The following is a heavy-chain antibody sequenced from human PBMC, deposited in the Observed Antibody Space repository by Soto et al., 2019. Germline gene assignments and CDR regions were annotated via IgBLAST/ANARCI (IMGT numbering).Heavy chain of an antibody. J-gene: IGHJ5*02. Sequence: AASVKVSCKASGGTFSSYTISWVRQAPGQGLEWMGRIIPILGIANYAQKFQGRVTITADKSTSTAYMELSSLRSEDTAVYYCARGTFGSGSYYPNWFDPWGKGTLVTVST. D-gene: IGHD3-10*01. CDR3: ARGTFGSGSYYPNWFDP. V-gene: IGHV1-69*02. CDR2: IIPILGIA. CDR1: GGTFSSYT.